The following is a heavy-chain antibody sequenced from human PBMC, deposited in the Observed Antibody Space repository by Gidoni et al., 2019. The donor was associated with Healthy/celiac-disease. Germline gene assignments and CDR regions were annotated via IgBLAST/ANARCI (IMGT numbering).Heavy chain of an antibody. D-gene: IGHD3-22*01. Sequence: QVQLQESGPGLVKPSETLSLTCTVSGGSISTYYWSWIRQPPGKGLEWIGYVYYSGSTSYNPSLKSRVTISVDTSKNQFSLKLNSVTAADTAVYYCARYSYYYDSPLLDYWGQGTLVTVSS. CDR3: ARYSYYYDSPLLDY. J-gene: IGHJ4*02. CDR2: VYYSGST. CDR1: GGSISTYY. V-gene: IGHV4-59*08.